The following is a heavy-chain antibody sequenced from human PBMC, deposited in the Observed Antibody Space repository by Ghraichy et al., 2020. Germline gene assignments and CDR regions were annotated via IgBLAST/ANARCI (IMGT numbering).Heavy chain of an antibody. CDR2: IIPILGIA. D-gene: IGHD4-17*01. V-gene: IGHV1-69*04. Sequence: SVKVSCKASGGTFSSYAISWVRQAPGQGLEWMGRIIPILGIANYAQKFQGRVTITADKSTSTAYMELSSLRSEDTAVYYCARGPLRGGSNWFDPWGQGTLVTVSS. CDR1: GGTFSSYA. J-gene: IGHJ5*02. CDR3: ARGPLRGGSNWFDP.